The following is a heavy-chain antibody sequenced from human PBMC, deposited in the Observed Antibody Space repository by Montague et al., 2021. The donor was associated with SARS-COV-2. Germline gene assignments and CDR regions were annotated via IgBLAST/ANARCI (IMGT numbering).Heavy chain of an antibody. Sequence: SETLSLTCTISGYSISSGYYWGWIRQPPWKGLEWVGSIDHSGSTYYNPYLKSQVTISEDTSKNLFSLKLGSVTAADTAVYYCAVNSNYYYYYAMDLWGQGTTVTVSS. CDR2: IDHSGST. V-gene: IGHV4-38-2*02. CDR3: AVNSNYYYYYAMDL. CDR1: GYSISSGYY. J-gene: IGHJ6*02. D-gene: IGHD4-11*01.